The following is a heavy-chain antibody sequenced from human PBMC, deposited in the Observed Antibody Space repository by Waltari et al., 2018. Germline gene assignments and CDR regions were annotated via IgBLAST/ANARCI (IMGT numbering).Heavy chain of an antibody. V-gene: IGHV3-33*01. CDR2: IWDDGSNK. J-gene: IGHJ6*02. CDR3: ARGGVWSSWTSPWMYGMDV. Sequence: QEQLVESGGGVVQPGRSLRLSCEASGFTVSRYGMNWVRQAPVKGLEWVALIWDDGSNKYYADSVKGRLTISRDNSKNTLYLQMNSLRADDTAVYYCARGGVWSSWTSPWMYGMDVWGQGTTVTVSS. D-gene: IGHD6-13*01. CDR1: GFTVSRYG.